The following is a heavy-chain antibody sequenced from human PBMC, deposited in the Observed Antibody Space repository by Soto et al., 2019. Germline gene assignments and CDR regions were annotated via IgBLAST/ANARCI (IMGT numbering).Heavy chain of an antibody. D-gene: IGHD5-12*01. CDR1: RYTFPNYG. V-gene: IGHV1-18*01. Sequence: ASVKVSCKASRYTFPNYGINWVRQAPGQGLEWMGWISAFNGKTIYAQRFQGKFTMTTDTSATIAYMALRSLESDDTAVYYCARGQGDNGYDLQIDHWGQGTLVTVSS. CDR2: ISAFNGKT. J-gene: IGHJ4*02. CDR3: ARGQGDNGYDLQIDH.